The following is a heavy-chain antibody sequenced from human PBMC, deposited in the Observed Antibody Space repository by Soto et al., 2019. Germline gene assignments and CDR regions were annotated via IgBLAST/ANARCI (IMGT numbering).Heavy chain of an antibody. CDR3: VRDYPYCSGTRYGHSWFGP. J-gene: IGHJ5*02. CDR1: GFTFSNYG. Sequence: QVQLVDSGGGVVQPGRSLRLSCAASGFTFSNYGMHWIRQAPGKGLEWVANIWFDGSNSNYADSVKGRFTISRDNSRNTVYLQMDRLGAEEPGVYFWVRDYPYCSGTRYGHSWFGPWGQGTLVTVSS. D-gene: IGHD3-10*01. CDR2: IWFDGSNS. V-gene: IGHV3-33*01.